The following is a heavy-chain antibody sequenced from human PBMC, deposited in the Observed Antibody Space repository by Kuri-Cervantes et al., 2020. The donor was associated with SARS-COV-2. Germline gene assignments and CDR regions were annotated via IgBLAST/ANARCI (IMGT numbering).Heavy chain of an antibody. J-gene: IGHJ4*02. CDR3: ARDWGIGGDSGYDYMVY. CDR2: INWNSGNV. V-gene: IGHV3-9*01. CDR1: GFKFEDFA. D-gene: IGHD5-12*01. Sequence: SLKISCEASGFKFEDFALHWVRQFPGKGLEWVSGINWNSGNVGYADSVKGRFTISRDNAENTLYLQMNSLRAEDTAVYYCARDWGIGGDSGYDYMVYWGQGTLVTVSS.